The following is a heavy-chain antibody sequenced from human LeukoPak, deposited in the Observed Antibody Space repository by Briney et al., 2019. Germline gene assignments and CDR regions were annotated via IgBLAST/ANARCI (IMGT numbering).Heavy chain of an antibody. V-gene: IGHV4-34*01. CDR1: GGSFSGYY. J-gene: IGHJ6*03. Sequence: SETLSLTCAVYGGSFSGYYWSWIRQPPGKELEWIGEINHSGSTNYNPSLKSRVTMSVDTSKNQFSLKLSSVTAADTAVYYCAREGGSSWPPGSGYYYYMDVWGKGTTVTASS. CDR2: INHSGST. D-gene: IGHD6-13*01. CDR3: AREGGSSWPPGSGYYYYMDV.